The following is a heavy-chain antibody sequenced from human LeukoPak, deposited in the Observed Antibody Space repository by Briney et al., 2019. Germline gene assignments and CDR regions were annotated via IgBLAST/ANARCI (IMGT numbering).Heavy chain of an antibody. CDR2: ISGNNNYI. CDR1: GFTFSSYG. D-gene: IGHD3-9*01. V-gene: IGHV3-21*01. Sequence: GGSLRLSCAASGFTFSSYGMHWVRQAPGKGLEWVSTISGNNNYIYYADSVKGRFTISRDNAKNSLYLQMNSLRAEDTAVYYCARVPDNDWYILYYFDYWGQGTLVTVSS. CDR3: ARVPDNDWYILYYFDY. J-gene: IGHJ4*02.